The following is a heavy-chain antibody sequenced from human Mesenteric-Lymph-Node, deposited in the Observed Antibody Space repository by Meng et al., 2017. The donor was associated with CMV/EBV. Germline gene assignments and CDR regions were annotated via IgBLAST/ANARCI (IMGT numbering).Heavy chain of an antibody. CDR1: GFSFDDYG. CDR2: INWNGGST. V-gene: IGHV3-20*04. J-gene: IGHJ6*02. Sequence: GESLKISCAASGFSFDDYGMSWVRQAPGKGLEWVSGINWNGGSTDYADSVQGRFTISRDSAKNSLYLQMNSLRAEDTALYYCARVQGSYDSSGYYNSYYYYAMDVWGQGTAVTVSS. D-gene: IGHD3-22*01. CDR3: ARVQGSYDSSGYYNSYYYYAMDV.